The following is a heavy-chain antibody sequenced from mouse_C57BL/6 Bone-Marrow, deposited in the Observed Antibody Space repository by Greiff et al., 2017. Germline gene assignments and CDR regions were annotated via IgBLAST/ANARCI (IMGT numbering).Heavy chain of an antibody. V-gene: IGHV1-19*01. J-gene: IGHJ4*01. CDR1: GYTFTDYY. CDR3: ARYCGWVFYAMDY. CDR2: INPYNGGT. D-gene: IGHD1-1*02. Sequence: VQLQQSGPVLVKPGASVKMSCKASGYTFTDYYMNWVKQSHGKSLEWIGVINPYNGGTSYNQKFKGKATLTVDKSSSTAYMELNSLTSEDSAVYYGARYCGWVFYAMDYWGQGTSVTVSS.